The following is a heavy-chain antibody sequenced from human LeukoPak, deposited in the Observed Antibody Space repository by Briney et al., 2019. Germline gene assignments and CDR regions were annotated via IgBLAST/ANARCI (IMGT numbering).Heavy chain of an antibody. CDR3: ARHRSSWYLDY. D-gene: IGHD6-13*01. CDR1: GGSISSYY. CDR2: IYYSGST. J-gene: IGHJ4*02. Sequence: PSETLSLTCTVSGGSISSYYWSWIRQPPGKGLEWIGYIYYSGSTNYNPSLKSRVTISVDTSKNQFSLKLSSVTAADTAVYYCARHRSSWYLDYWGQGTLVTVSS. V-gene: IGHV4-59*08.